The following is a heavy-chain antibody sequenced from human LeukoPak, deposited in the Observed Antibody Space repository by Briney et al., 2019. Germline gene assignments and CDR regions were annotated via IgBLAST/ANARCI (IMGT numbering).Heavy chain of an antibody. J-gene: IGHJ4*02. CDR3: ARDRSIAAAGLFDY. V-gene: IGHV4-59*01. D-gene: IGHD6-13*01. CDR2: IYYSGST. CDR1: GGSISSYY. Sequence: PSETLSLTCTVSGGSISSYYWSWIRQPPGKGLEWIGYIYYSGSTNYNPSLESRVTISVDTSKNQISLKLSSVTAADTAVYYCARDRSIAAAGLFDYWGQGTLVTVSS.